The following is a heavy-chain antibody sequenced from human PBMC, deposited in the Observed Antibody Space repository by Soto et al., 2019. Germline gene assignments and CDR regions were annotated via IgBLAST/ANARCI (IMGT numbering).Heavy chain of an antibody. V-gene: IGHV4-59*01. D-gene: IGHD2-15*01. CDR1: GGSISNDY. CDR2: VDDSGST. Sequence: QVQLQESGPGLVKPSETLSLICTVSGGSISNDYWTWFRQAPGKGLEWIGYVDDSGSTNYNPSLKSRVTISVATPKHRFSRKMKSVTAAVAAVYYCAGEPYPHEYPYRDCRAGRCYSYYYGVDVWGQGTTVTVSS. CDR3: AGEPYPHEYPYRDCRAGRCYSYYYGVDV. J-gene: IGHJ6*02.